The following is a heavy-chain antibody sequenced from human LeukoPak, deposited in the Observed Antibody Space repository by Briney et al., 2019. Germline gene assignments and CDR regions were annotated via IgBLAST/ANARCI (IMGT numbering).Heavy chain of an antibody. D-gene: IGHD3-16*02. J-gene: IGHJ4*02. CDR1: GDSISSSSYY. V-gene: IGHV4-39*01. CDR3: ARLGYPFDY. CDR2: IYYSGNT. Sequence: SETLSLTCTVSGDSISSSSYYWGWIRQPPGEGLEWIGTIYYSGNTYYNPSLKSRVTISVDASKNQFSLKLSSVTAADTAVYYCARLGYPFDYWGRGTLVTVSS.